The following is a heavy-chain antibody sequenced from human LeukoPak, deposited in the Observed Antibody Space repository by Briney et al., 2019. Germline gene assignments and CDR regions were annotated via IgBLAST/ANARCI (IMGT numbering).Heavy chain of an antibody. CDR3: ASVRRIATYYDILTGYFDY. CDR1: GGSISSSSYY. CDR2: IYYSGST. V-gene: IGHV4-39*01. Sequence: NTSETLSLTCTVSGGSISSSSYYWGWIRQPPGKGLEWIGSIYYSGSTYYNPSLKSRVTISVDTSKNQFSLKLSSVTAADTAVYYCASVRRIATYYDILTGYFDYWGQGTLVTVSS. J-gene: IGHJ4*02. D-gene: IGHD3-9*01.